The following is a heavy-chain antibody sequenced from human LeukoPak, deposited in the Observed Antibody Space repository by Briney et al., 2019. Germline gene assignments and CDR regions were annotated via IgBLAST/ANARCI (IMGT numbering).Heavy chain of an antibody. J-gene: IGHJ5*02. D-gene: IGHD3-22*01. CDR2: LTGGGTT. Sequence: GGTLRLSCAASGFTLRSYGMNWVRQAPGKGLEWVSGLTGGGTTYYADSVKGRFTISRDNSKNTLYLQMNSLRAEDTAVYYCARDLGQYYDTSDNWFDPWGQGTLVTVSS. CDR3: ARDLGQYYDTSDNWFDP. V-gene: IGHV3-23*01. CDR1: GFTLRSYG.